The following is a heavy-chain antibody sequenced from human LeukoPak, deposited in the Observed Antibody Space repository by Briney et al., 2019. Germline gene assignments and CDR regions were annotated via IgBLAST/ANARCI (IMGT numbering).Heavy chain of an antibody. CDR3: ARALKACDSASCYPYRYYYYMDV. CDR1: GFTFSSYG. J-gene: IGHJ6*03. D-gene: IGHD2-2*01. Sequence: PGGSLRLSCAASGFTFSSYGMHWVRQAPGKGLEWVAFIRYDGSNKYYADSVKGRFTISRDNSKNTLYLQMNSLRAEDTSVYYCARALKACDSASCYPYRYYYYMDVWGKGTTVTVSS. CDR2: IRYDGSNK. V-gene: IGHV3-30*02.